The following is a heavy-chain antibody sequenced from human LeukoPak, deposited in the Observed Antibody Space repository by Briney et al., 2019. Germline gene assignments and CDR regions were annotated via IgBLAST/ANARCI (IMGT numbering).Heavy chain of an antibody. CDR1: GFTFSSYW. V-gene: IGHV3-7*01. CDR3: ARHSSGWATYYYYMDV. D-gene: IGHD6-19*01. CDR2: IKQDGSEK. J-gene: IGHJ6*03. Sequence: GGSLRLSCAASGFTFSSYWMSWVRQAPGKGLEWVANIKQDGSEKYYVDSVKGRFTISRDNAKNSLHLQMNSLRAEDTAVYYCARHSSGWATYYYYMDVWGKGTTVTVSS.